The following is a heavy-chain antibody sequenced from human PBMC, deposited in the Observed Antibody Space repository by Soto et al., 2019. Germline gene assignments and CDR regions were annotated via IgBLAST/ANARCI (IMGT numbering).Heavy chain of an antibody. Sequence: SETLSLTCAVYGGSFSGYYWSWIRQPPGKGLEWIGEINHSGSTNYNPSLKSRVTISVDTSKNQFSLRLSSVTAADTAVYYCARERYYGSGSYYYYYYGMDVWGQGTTVTVSS. D-gene: IGHD3-10*01. V-gene: IGHV4-34*01. J-gene: IGHJ6*02. CDR1: GGSFSGYY. CDR3: ARERYYGSGSYYYYYYGMDV. CDR2: INHSGST.